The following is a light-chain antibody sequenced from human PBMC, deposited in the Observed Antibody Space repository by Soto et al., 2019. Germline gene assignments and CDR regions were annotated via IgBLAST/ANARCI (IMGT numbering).Light chain of an antibody. CDR3: QQADSFPIT. CDR1: EDINSR. CDR2: AAF. Sequence: GDRVTISCRASEDINSRLAWYQQKPGNAPKLLIYAAFILQSGVPSRFSGYGSGTDFTLSISSLQPEDFATYYCQQADSFPITVGQGTRLEIK. V-gene: IGKV1-12*01. J-gene: IGKJ5*01.